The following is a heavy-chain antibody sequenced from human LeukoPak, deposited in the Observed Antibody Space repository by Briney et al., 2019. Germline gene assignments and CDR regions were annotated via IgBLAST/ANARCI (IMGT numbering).Heavy chain of an antibody. CDR1: GGSISSYY. Sequence: SETLSLTCTVSGGSISSYYWSWIRQPPGKGLEWIAYISDIGSINYNPSLKSRVTISLETSKNQFSLKLSSVTAADTAVYYCAGHHPRNTVDFWGREPWSLSPQ. V-gene: IGHV4-59*08. J-gene: IGHJ4*02. CDR2: ISDIGSI. D-gene: IGHD2/OR15-2a*01. CDR3: AGHHPRNTVDF.